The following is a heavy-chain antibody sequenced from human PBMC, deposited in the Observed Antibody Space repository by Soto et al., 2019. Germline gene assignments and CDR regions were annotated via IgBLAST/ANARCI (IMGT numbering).Heavy chain of an antibody. CDR3: VRDRLGATGDY. D-gene: IGHD1-26*01. CDR2: IGAYNGKT. Sequence: QVQLVQSGAEVKKPGASVKVSCKASGYTFTSYGISWVRQAPGQGLEWMGWIGAYNGKTNNAQKLQGRVTMTTDTSTSTAYMEVRGLRSDDTAVYYCVRDRLGATGDYWGQGTLVTVSS. CDR1: GYTFTSYG. V-gene: IGHV1-18*01. J-gene: IGHJ4*02.